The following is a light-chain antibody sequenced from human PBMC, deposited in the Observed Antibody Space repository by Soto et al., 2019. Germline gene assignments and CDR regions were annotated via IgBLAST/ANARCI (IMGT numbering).Light chain of an antibody. CDR1: QGIRTW. V-gene: IGKV1-12*01. Sequence: DIQMTQSPPSVSASVGDRGTITCRASQGIRTWLAWYQQKPGMAPQCLFYAASSLQDGVPSRFSGSGSGTYFTLTIGSLQPEDSAIYYCQQADSFPVSFGGGTKVEIK. J-gene: IGKJ4*01. CDR2: AAS. CDR3: QQADSFPVS.